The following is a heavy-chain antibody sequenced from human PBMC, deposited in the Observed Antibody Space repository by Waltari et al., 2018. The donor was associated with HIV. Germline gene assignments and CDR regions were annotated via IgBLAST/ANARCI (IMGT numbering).Heavy chain of an antibody. CDR1: GFTFTSFA. V-gene: IGHV3-64D*06. Sequence: EVRLLESGGGLVPPGGSQRLSCTASGFTFTSFALHWVRQSPVGGRRVCVHMWRVFWWFVYSECVKGRFTISRDNSKNTVFLQMVSLAVDDSALYFCLEERGTRHGYNYPFDHWGPGTLVTVSS. CDR2: WRVFWWF. D-gene: IGHD2-2*02. CDR3: LEERGTRHGYNYPFDH. J-gene: IGHJ4*02.